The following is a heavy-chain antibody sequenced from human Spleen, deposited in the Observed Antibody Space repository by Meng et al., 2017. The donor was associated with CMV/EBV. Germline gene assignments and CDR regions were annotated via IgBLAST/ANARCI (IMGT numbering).Heavy chain of an antibody. CDR1: GFSVGTNY. V-gene: IGHV3-30*02. CDR2: IPYDGGNK. Sequence: GESLKISCVASGFSVGTNYMSWVRQAPGKGLEWVAFIPYDGGNKYYADSMKGRFTISRDNSKNTLYLQMNSLRPEDTAVYFCVKDDYGDYPWYFDYWGQGALVTVSS. D-gene: IGHD4-17*01. J-gene: IGHJ4*02. CDR3: VKDDYGDYPWYFDY.